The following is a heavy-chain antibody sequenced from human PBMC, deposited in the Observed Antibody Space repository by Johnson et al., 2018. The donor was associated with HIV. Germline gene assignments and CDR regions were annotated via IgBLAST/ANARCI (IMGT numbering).Heavy chain of an antibody. J-gene: IGHJ3*02. CDR2: IYSGGST. CDR3: ARDKGGGSDAFDI. V-gene: IGHV3-66*01. Sequence: VQLVESGGGLVQPGGSLRLSCGASGFTVSNNYMNWVRQAPGKGLEWVSVIYSGGSTYYADSVKGRFTISRDNSKNTLYLQMNSLRAEDTAVYYCARDKGGGSDAFDIWGQGTMVTVSS. D-gene: IGHD2-15*01. CDR1: GFTVSNNY.